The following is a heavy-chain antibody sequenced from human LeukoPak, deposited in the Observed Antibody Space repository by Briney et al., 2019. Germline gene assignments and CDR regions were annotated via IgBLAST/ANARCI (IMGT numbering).Heavy chain of an antibody. D-gene: IGHD3-9*01. CDR1: GFTFSSYS. V-gene: IGHV3-21*01. Sequence: GGSLRLSCAVSGFTFSSYSMNWVRQAPGKGLEWVSSISSSSSYIYYADSVKGRFTISRDNAKNSLYLQMNSLRAEDTAVYYCARADYDILTGPLFFDYWGQGTLVTVSS. J-gene: IGHJ4*02. CDR2: ISSSSSYI. CDR3: ARADYDILTGPLFFDY.